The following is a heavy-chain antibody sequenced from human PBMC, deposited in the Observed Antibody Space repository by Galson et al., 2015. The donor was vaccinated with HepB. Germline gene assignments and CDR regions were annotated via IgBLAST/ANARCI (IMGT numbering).Heavy chain of an antibody. CDR2: FGSTGDT. D-gene: IGHD2-2*01. Sequence: SLRLSCAASGFTFNTYDMNWVRQATGNPLEWVTLFGSTGDTYYPAPEKGRIIISGENAKKSLFLQLNRLRAGDPAVHYCARVSHSSTSHIFVCWGQGTLVTVSP. J-gene: IGHJ4*02. CDR3: ARVSHSSTSHIFVC. CDR1: GFTFNTYD. V-gene: IGHV3-13*04.